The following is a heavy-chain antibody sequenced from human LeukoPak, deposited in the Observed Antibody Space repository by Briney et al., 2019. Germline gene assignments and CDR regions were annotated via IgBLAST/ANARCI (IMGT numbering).Heavy chain of an antibody. CDR1: GGSISSGGYS. J-gene: IGHJ3*02. CDR2: IYYSGGT. V-gene: IGHV4-61*08. CDR3: ARTVFEAFDI. Sequence: SETLSLTCAVSGGSISSGGYSWSWIRQPPGKGLEWIGYIYYSGGTHYNPSLKSRVTMLVDTSKNQFSLKLSSVTAADTAVYYCARTVFEAFDIWGQGTMVTVSS.